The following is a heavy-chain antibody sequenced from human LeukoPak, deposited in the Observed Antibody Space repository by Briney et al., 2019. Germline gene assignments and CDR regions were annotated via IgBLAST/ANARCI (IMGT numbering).Heavy chain of an antibody. V-gene: IGHV3-66*03. CDR1: GFTVGTNY. CDR3: ARRHSSGSN. Sequence: GGSLRLSCAASGFTVGTNYMSWVRQAPGKGLEWVSVVYSSGITYYADSVKGRFTISRDNSRNTLNLQMNGLRPEDTAKYFCARRHSSGSNWGQGTLVTVSS. J-gene: IGHJ4*02. CDR2: VYSSGIT. D-gene: IGHD6-19*01.